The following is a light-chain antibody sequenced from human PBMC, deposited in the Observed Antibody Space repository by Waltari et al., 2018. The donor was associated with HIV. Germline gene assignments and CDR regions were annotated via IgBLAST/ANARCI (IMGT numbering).Light chain of an antibody. V-gene: IGLV2-14*03. J-gene: IGLJ3*02. CDR1: VTDIGTYDH. CDR2: AVS. CDR3: SSYGSGSTLVV. Sequence: QSALTQPASVSGSPGQSLTIPCSGTVTDIGTYDHVSWYQQHTGRAPKLLIYAVSNRPSGVSNRFSASNSGNTASLTISGLQSDDEADYYCSSYGSGSTLVVFGGGTKVTVL.